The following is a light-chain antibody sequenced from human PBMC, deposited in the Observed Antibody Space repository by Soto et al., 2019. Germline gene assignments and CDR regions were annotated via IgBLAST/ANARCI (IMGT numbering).Light chain of an antibody. Sequence: QSALTQPRSVSGSPGQSVTISCTGTSSGVGGYNYVSWYQQHPGKAPKLMIYDVNKRPSGVPDRFSGSKSGNTASLTISGLQAEDEADYYCCSYAGSYTYVFGTGTKVTVL. CDR1: SSGVGGYNY. V-gene: IGLV2-11*01. CDR3: CSYAGSYTYV. CDR2: DVN. J-gene: IGLJ1*01.